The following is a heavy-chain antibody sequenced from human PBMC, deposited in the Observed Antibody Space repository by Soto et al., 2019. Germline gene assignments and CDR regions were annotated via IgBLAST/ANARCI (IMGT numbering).Heavy chain of an antibody. V-gene: IGHV1-2*02. Sequence: ASVKVSCKSSGYPFSGHYIHWLRQAREQGTEWMGEIGPESGATRYAQKFHWRVTMSRDTSTRTVYMELSSLRSEERAVYYCASLGYCSGGSCYYFDYWGQGTLVTVSS. CDR1: GYPFSGHY. CDR3: ASLGYCSGGSCYYFDY. CDR2: IGPESGAT. D-gene: IGHD2-15*01. J-gene: IGHJ4*02.